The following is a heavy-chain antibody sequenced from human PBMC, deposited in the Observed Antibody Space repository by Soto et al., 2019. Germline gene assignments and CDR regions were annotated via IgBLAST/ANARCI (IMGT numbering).Heavy chain of an antibody. J-gene: IGHJ4*02. V-gene: IGHV3-7*03. CDR1: GFTFSSYW. CDR2: IKQDGSEK. D-gene: IGHD3-10*01. CDR3: ARDRGSYPIDY. Sequence: GSLRLSCAASGFTFSSYWMSWVRQAPGKGLEWVANIKQDGSEKYYVDSVKGRFTISRDSAKNSLYLQMNSLRAEDTAVYYCARDRGSYPIDYWGQGTLVTVSS.